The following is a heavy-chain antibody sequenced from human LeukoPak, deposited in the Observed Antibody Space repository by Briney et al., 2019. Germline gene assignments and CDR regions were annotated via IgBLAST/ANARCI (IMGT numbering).Heavy chain of an antibody. J-gene: IGHJ4*02. D-gene: IGHD2-2*02. CDR1: GEPFNGYY. CDR2: INHSGST. V-gene: IGHV4-34*01. Sequence: SETLSLTCAVYGEPFNGYYWNWIRQSPGKGLEWIGEINHSGSTNYNPSLKSRVTISVDTSKNQFSLKLNSVTAADTAVYYCAIRYFCSSTSCYTFDYWGQGTLVTVSS. CDR3: AIRYFCSSTSCYTFDY.